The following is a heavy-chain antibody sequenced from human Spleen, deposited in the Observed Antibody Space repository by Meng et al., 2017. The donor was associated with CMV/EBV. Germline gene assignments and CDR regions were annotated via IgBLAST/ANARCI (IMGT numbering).Heavy chain of an antibody. CDR1: GFTFRNYW. CDR3: VRVADFGDYGDF. D-gene: IGHD4-17*01. Sequence: GGSLRLSCAASGFTFRNYWMYWVRQVPGKGLVWVSRINDDASSITYADSVKGRFTISRDNAKNTLFLQMNSLRAEDAALYYCVRVADFGDYGDFWGQGILVTVSS. V-gene: IGHV3-74*01. J-gene: IGHJ4*02. CDR2: INDDASSI.